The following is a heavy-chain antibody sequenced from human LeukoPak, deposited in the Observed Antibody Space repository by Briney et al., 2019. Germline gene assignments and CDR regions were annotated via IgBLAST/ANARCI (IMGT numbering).Heavy chain of an antibody. J-gene: IGHJ2*01. CDR2: ISGSGGSK. Sequence: PGGSLRLSCAASGFTFSSYGMSWVRQAPGKGLEWASGISGSGGSKYYADSVKARFTISRDNSKNTLYLQMNSLRAEDTAVYYCAKRDGYNSGYFDLWGRGTLVTVSS. CDR1: GFTFSSYG. V-gene: IGHV3-23*01. CDR3: AKRDGYNSGYFDL. D-gene: IGHD5-24*01.